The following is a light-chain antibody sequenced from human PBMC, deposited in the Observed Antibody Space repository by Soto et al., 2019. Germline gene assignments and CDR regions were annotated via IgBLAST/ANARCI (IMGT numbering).Light chain of an antibody. CDR1: QSVSSSY. CDR2: GAS. J-gene: IGKJ2*01. CDR3: QQYGSSPYT. Sequence: EIVLTQSPGTLSLSPGERATLSCRASQSVSSSYLAWYQQKPGQAPRLLIYGASSRATGIPDRFSGSGSGTDFTLTISRLEPEDAVYYFQQYGSSPYTFGQGTKLEIK. V-gene: IGKV3-20*01.